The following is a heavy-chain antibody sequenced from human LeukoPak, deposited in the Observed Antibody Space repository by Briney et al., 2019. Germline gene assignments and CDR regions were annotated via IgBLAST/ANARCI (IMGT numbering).Heavy chain of an antibody. V-gene: IGHV3-53*01. Sequence: PGGPLSLPCPVPGFTVSSNSWSWVRQAPGKGLGGVSFIYSGGNTHYSDSVTGRFTISRDNSKNTLYLQMNSLRAEDTAIYYCARRAGEYSHPYDYWGQGTLVTVSS. J-gene: IGHJ4*02. D-gene: IGHD2-15*01. CDR3: ARRAGEYSHPYDY. CDR2: IYSGGNT. CDR1: GFTVSSNS.